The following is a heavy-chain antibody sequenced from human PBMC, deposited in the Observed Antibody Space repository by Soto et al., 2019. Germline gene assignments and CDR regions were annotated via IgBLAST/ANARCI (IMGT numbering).Heavy chain of an antibody. D-gene: IGHD3-22*01. V-gene: IGHV3-15*07. J-gene: IGHJ3*02. Sequence: SVSNAWMNWVLQAPGKGLEWVGRIKSKTDGGTTDYAAPVKGRFTISRDDSKNTLYLQMNSLKTEDTAVYYCTTVITFIVVVINAFDIWGQGTMVTVSS. CDR1: SVSNAW. CDR3: TTVITFIVVVINAFDI. CDR2: IKSKTDGGTT.